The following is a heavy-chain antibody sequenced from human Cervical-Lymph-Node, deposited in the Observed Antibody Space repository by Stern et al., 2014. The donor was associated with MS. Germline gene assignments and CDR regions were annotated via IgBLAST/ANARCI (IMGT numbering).Heavy chain of an antibody. CDR1: GFTFSSYS. CDR3: ARDQLSYYDSSGYPGPLDY. J-gene: IGHJ4*02. Sequence: EVQLVESGGGLVKPGGSLRLSCAASGFTFSSYSMNWVRQAPGTGLEWVSSISSSSSYIYYADSVKGRFTISRDNAKNSLYLQMNSLRAEDTAVYYCARDQLSYYDSSGYPGPLDYWGQGTLVTVSS. V-gene: IGHV3-21*01. CDR2: ISSSSSYI. D-gene: IGHD3-22*01.